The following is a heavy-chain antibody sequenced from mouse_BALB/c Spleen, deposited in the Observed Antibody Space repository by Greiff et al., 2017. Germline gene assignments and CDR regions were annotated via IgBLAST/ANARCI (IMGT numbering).Heavy chain of an antibody. J-gene: IGHJ4*01. Sequence: EVQLQESGPGLVKPSQSLSLTCTVTGYSITSDYAWNWIRQFPGNKLEWMGYISYSGSTSYNPSLKSRISITRDTSKNQFFLQLNSVTTEDTATYYCARKPLGLAMDYWGQGTSVTVSS. D-gene: IGHD3-3*01. CDR3: ARKPLGLAMDY. CDR2: ISYSGST. V-gene: IGHV3-2*02. CDR1: GYSITSDYA.